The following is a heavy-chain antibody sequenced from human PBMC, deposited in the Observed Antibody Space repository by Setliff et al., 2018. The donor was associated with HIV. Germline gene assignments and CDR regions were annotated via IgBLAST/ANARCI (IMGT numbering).Heavy chain of an antibody. CDR2: VYYSGST. CDR1: GGSLSNHY. CDR3: ARSYYDFWNGLPRSFDV. D-gene: IGHD3-3*01. V-gene: IGHV4-59*11. J-gene: IGHJ3*01. Sequence: LSLTCTVSGGSLSNHYWSWLRQSPKNGLEWIGYVYYSGSTNYKPSFKSRVSISVDTSRNQFSLNLTSLTTADTAMYYCARSYYDFWNGLPRSFDVWGQGTMVTVS.